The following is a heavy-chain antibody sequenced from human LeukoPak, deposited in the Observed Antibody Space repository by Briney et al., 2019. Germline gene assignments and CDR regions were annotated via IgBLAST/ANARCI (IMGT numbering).Heavy chain of an antibody. V-gene: IGHV1-69*13. Sequence: VASVKVSCKASGGTFSSYAISWVRQAPGQGLEWMGGIIPIFGTANYAQKFQGRVTITADESTSTAYMELSSLRSEDTAVDYCASLEMATISFDYWGQGTLGTVSS. D-gene: IGHD5-24*01. J-gene: IGHJ4*02. CDR2: IIPIFGTA. CDR1: GGTFSSYA. CDR3: ASLEMATISFDY.